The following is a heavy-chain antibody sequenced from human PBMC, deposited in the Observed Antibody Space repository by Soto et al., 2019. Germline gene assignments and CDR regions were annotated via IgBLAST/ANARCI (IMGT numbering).Heavy chain of an antibody. D-gene: IGHD1-7*01. V-gene: IGHV4-34*01. CDR2: INHSGNT. Sequence: SDTLSLTCAVYGGSFCGYYWSWIRQTPGKGLEWIGEINHSGNTNYNPSLKSRVTISADTSKNQFSLKLTSVTAADRAVYYCARGGSGTYYSFDYWGQGTLVTVSS. J-gene: IGHJ4*02. CDR3: ARGGSGTYYSFDY. CDR1: GGSFCGYY.